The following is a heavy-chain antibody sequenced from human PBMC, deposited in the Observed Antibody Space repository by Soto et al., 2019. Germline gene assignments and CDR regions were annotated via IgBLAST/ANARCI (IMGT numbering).Heavy chain of an antibody. CDR3: ARYSREAVAGYTLDN. CDR2: VYNSGST. J-gene: IGHJ4*02. D-gene: IGHD6-13*01. V-gene: IGHV4-59*01. CDR1: GGSISSNY. Sequence: SETLSLTCTVSGGSISSNYWTWIRQPPGKGLEWIGYVYNSGSTNYNPSLKSRVTISEDTSKSQFSLKVNSMTAADTAVYYCARYSREAVAGYTLDNWGQGILVTVSS.